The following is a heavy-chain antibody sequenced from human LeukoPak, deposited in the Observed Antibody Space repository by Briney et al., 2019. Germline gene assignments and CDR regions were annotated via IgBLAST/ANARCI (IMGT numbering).Heavy chain of an antibody. D-gene: IGHD3-10*01. Sequence: ASVKVSCKASGYTFTGYYMHWVRQAPGQGLEWMGWINPNSGGTNYAQKFQGRVTMTRDTSISTAYMELSRLRSDDTAVYYCARHYGSGAPDAFDIWGQGTMVTVSS. V-gene: IGHV1-2*02. CDR3: ARHYGSGAPDAFDI. J-gene: IGHJ3*02. CDR1: GYTFTGYY. CDR2: INPNSGGT.